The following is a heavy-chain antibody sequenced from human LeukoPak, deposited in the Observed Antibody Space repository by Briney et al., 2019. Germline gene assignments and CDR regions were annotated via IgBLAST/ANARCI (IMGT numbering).Heavy chain of an antibody. CDR3: ASSMVRGYYYYYMDV. V-gene: IGHV3-48*03. CDR2: ISSSGSTI. CDR1: GFTFSSYE. Sequence: PGGSLRLSCAASGFTFSSYEMNWVRQAPGKGPEWVSYISSSGSTIYYADSVKGRFTISRDNAKNSPYLQMNSLRAEDTAVYYCASSMVRGYYYYYMDVWGKGTTVTVSS. D-gene: IGHD3-10*01. J-gene: IGHJ6*03.